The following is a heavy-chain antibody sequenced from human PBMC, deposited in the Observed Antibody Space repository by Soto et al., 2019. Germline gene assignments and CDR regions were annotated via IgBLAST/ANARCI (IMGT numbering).Heavy chain of an antibody. J-gene: IGHJ4*02. D-gene: IGHD3-22*01. CDR3: ASLSAGYYYDSSGYYFDY. CDR1: GGSISSGGYY. Sequence: SETLSLTCTVSGGSISSGGYYWNWVRQHPGKGLEWIGYIYYSGSTYYNPSLKSRVSISVDTSQNQFSLKLSSVTAADTAVYYCASLSAGYYYDSSGYYFDYWGQGTLVTVSS. V-gene: IGHV4-31*03. CDR2: IYYSGST.